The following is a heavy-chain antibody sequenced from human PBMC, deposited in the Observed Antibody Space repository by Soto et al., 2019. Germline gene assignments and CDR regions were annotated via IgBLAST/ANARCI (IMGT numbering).Heavy chain of an antibody. J-gene: IGHJ3*01. CDR3: ATEPPGAGAFNF. V-gene: IGHV3-21*06. CDR1: GFTFSSYT. Sequence: VGSLRLSCVASGFTFSSYTLNWVRQTPGKGLEWVASTTNNSNYIYYAASVEGRFTISRDNAKGSLFLHVNSLRAEDTAVYFCATEPPGAGAFNFWGQGTLVTVSS. CDR2: TTNNSNYI. D-gene: IGHD3-10*01.